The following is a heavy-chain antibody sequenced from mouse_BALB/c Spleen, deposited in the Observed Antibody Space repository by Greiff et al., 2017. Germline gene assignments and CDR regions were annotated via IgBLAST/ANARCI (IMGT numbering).Heavy chain of an antibody. CDR2: ILPGSGST. CDR1: GYTFSSYW. D-gene: IGHD1-2*01. CDR3: ARPITTAPYAMDY. Sequence: VQLQESGAELMKPGASVKISCKATGYTFSSYWIEWVKQRPGHGLEWIGEILPGSGSTNYNEKFKGKATFTADTSSNTAYMQLSSLTSEDSAVYYCARPITTAPYAMDYWGQGTSVTVSS. V-gene: IGHV1-9*01. J-gene: IGHJ4*01.